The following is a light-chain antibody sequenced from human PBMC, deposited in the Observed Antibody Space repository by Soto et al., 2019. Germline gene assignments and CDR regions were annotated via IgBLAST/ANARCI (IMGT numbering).Light chain of an antibody. CDR3: CSYVGSYTVG. V-gene: IGLV2-11*01. CDR1: SSDVGGYNY. Sequence: QSVLTQPRSVSGSPGQSVTISCTGTSSDVGGYNYVSWYQHHPGKAPKLMIYDVSKRPSGLPDRFSGSKSGNTASLTISGLQAEDEADYYCCSYVGSYTVGFGGGTKLTVL. CDR2: DVS. J-gene: IGLJ2*01.